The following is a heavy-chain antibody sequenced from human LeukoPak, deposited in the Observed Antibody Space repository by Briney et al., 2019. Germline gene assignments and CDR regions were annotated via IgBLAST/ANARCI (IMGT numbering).Heavy chain of an antibody. CDR1: GFTFSSYA. D-gene: IGHD5-18*01. V-gene: IGHV3-23*01. Sequence: GGSLRLSCAASGFTFSSYAMSWVRQAPGKGLEWVSAISGSGGSTYYADSVKGRFTISRDNSKNTLYLQMNTLRAEDTAVYYCAKASRFGYSYGPREYFYYMDVWGKGTTVTISS. CDR3: AKASRFGYSYGPREYFYYMDV. CDR2: ISGSGGST. J-gene: IGHJ6*03.